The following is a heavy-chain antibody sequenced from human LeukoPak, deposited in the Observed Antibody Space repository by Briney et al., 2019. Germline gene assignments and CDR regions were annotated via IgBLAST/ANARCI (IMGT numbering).Heavy chain of an antibody. CDR1: GDSVTSGNYY. J-gene: IGHJ6*03. CDR3: TRAASSGPLFTYHMDV. Sequence: SETLSLTCTVAGDSVTSGNYYWGWVRQTPGKELEWIGNVFYSGHIYYNPSLKSRATISVDTSKNQFSLKLTSVTAADTAVYYCTRAASSGPLFTYHMDVWGKGTTVTVSS. V-gene: IGHV4-39*07. CDR2: VFYSGHI. D-gene: IGHD3-22*01.